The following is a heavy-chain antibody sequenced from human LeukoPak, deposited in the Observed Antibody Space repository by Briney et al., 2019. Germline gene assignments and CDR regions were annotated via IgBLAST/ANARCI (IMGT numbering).Heavy chain of an antibody. CDR2: INHSGST. CDR3: ARGLDSSGWYGPFDY. V-gene: IGHV4-34*01. J-gene: IGHJ4*02. CDR1: GGSFSGYY. Sequence: SETLSLTCAVYGGSFSGYYWSWIRQPPGKGLEWVGEINHSGSTNYNPSLKSRVTISVDTSKNQFSLKLSSVTAADTAVYYCARGLDSSGWYGPFDYWGQGTLVTVSS. D-gene: IGHD6-19*01.